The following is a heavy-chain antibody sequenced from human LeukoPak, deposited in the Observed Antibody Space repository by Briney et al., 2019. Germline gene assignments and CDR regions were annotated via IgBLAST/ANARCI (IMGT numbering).Heavy chain of an antibody. V-gene: IGHV4-4*07. CDR1: GGSISSYY. J-gene: IGHJ4*02. CDR2: INRSGST. D-gene: IGHD6-13*01. Sequence: SETLSLTCTVSGGSISSYYWNWIRQPAGKRLEWIGRINRSGSTNYNPSLKSRVTMSIDTSKNQFSLKVSSVTAADTAVYYCARLGSSSWYGYFDYWGQGTLVTVSS. CDR3: ARLGSSSWYGYFDY.